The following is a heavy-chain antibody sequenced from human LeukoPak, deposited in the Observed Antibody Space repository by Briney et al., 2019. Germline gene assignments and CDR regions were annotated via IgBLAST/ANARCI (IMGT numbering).Heavy chain of an antibody. D-gene: IGHD6-6*01. CDR3: ARAGSSSPRSGGYYYYYMDV. Sequence: GGSLRLSCAASGFTFSSYWMSWVRQAPGKGLEWVANIKQDGSEKYYVDSVKGRFTIPRDNAKNPLYLQMNSLRAEDTAVYYCARAGSSSPRSGGYYYYYMDVWGKGTTVTVSS. J-gene: IGHJ6*03. V-gene: IGHV3-7*01. CDR1: GFTFSSYW. CDR2: IKQDGSEK.